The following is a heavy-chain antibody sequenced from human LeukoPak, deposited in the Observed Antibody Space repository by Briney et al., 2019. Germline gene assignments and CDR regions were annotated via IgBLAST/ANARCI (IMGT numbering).Heavy chain of an antibody. D-gene: IGHD2-21*01. Sequence: GGSLRLSCAASGFTFSSYSMNWVRHAPGEGLEWVSSISSSSSYIYYADSVKGRFTISRDNAKNSLYLQMNSLRAEDTAVYYCARDLRGDYSYYYMDVWGKGTTVTVSS. V-gene: IGHV3-21*01. CDR2: ISSSSSYI. J-gene: IGHJ6*03. CDR3: ARDLRGDYSYYYMDV. CDR1: GFTFSSYS.